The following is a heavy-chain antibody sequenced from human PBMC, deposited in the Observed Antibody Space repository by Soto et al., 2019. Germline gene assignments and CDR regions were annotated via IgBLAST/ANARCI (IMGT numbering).Heavy chain of an antibody. Sequence: SETLSLTCTVSGGSISSYYWSWIRQPPGKGLEWIGYIYYSGSTNYNPSLESRVTISVDTSKNQFSLKLSSVTAADTAVYYCARVDYTTVVTHWGQGTLVTVSS. CDR1: GGSISSYY. V-gene: IGHV4-59*01. J-gene: IGHJ4*02. CDR3: ARVDYTTVVTH. CDR2: IYYSGST. D-gene: IGHD4-17*01.